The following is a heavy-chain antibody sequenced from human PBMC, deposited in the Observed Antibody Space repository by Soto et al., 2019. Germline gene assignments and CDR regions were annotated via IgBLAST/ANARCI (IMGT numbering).Heavy chain of an antibody. D-gene: IGHD3-9*01. Sequence: SETVALTCSVSGDSINSDKYYWCWIRQPPGKGLEWIGSIYFRGNTYYNPSLQTRVTISLDKSKSQLSLKLNSVTAADSAVYFCARLEGLATISYYFDFWGQGALVTVSS. V-gene: IGHV4-39*01. CDR3: ARLEGLATISYYFDF. CDR1: GDSINSDKYY. J-gene: IGHJ4*02. CDR2: IYFRGNT.